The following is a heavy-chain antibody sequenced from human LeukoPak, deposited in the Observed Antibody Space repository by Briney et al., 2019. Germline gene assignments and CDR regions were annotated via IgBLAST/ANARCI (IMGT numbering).Heavy chain of an antibody. V-gene: IGHV3-23*01. CDR1: GFTFSSYA. Sequence: GGSLRLSCAASGFTFSSYAMSWVRQAPGKGLEWVSAISGSGGSTYYADSVKGRFAISRDNSKNTLHLQMNSPRAEDTAVYYCASPGGVPTPDPWGQGTLVTGSS. CDR2: ISGSGGST. D-gene: IGHD3-10*01. CDR3: ASPGGVPTPDP. J-gene: IGHJ5*02.